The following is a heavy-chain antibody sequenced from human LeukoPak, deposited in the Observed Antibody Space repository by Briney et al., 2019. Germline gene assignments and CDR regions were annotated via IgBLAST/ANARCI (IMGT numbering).Heavy chain of an antibody. J-gene: IGHJ5*02. CDR2: IHKSGNT. Sequence: TSETLSLTCTVSGGSISGSSYYWAWIRQPPGKGLEWIGSIHKSGNTYYTASLKCRVTISVDTSKNRFSLKLTSATATDTAVYYCARLVTAATGNCFDPWGQGTLVTVSS. CDR1: GGSISGSSYY. D-gene: IGHD1-7*01. V-gene: IGHV4-39*01. CDR3: ARLVTAATGNCFDP.